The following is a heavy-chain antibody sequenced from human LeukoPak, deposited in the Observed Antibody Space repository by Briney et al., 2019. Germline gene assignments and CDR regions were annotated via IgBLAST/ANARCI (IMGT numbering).Heavy chain of an antibody. V-gene: IGHV3-23*01. J-gene: IGHJ4*02. CDR2: ISNSGDAT. CDR3: AKSGPYYFQY. CDR1: GFTFSDYG. Sequence: GGSLRLSCAASGFTFSDYGMSWVRQAPGQGLEWVSTISNSGDATYYADSVRGRFSVSRDNSKKTLFLQISSLRAEDAAIYYCAKSGPYYFQYWGQGTLVTVSS.